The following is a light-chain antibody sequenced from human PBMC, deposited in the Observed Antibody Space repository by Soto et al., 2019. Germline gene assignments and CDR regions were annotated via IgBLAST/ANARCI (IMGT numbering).Light chain of an antibody. CDR1: SSDVGYYDY. Sequence: QSALTQPPSVSGSPGQSVTISCTGTSSDVGYYDYVSWYQQHPGKAPKLVIYEVTKRPSGLPDRVSASKSGNTASLTVSGLRAEDEADYYCSSYAGSNNFVFGSGTKV. CDR3: SSYAGSNNFV. J-gene: IGLJ1*01. CDR2: EVT. V-gene: IGLV2-8*01.